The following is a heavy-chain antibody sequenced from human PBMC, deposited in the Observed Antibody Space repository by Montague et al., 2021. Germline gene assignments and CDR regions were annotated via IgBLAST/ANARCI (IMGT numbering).Heavy chain of an antibody. CDR3: ARGRGDGNNWAWDFDY. V-gene: IGHV5-51*01. J-gene: IGHJ4*02. D-gene: IGHD5-24*01. CDR1: GYSFTRYW. CDR2: IYPGDSDT. Sequence: QSGAEVKKPGESLKISCKGSGYSFTRYWIGRVRQMPGKGLEWMGXIYPGDSDTRYSPSFQGQVTISADKSISTAYLQWSSLKASDTAMYYCARGRGDGNNWAWDFDYWGQGTLVTVSS.